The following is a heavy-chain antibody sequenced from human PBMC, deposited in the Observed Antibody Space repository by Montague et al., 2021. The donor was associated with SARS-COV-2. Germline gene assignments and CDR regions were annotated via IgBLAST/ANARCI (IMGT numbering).Heavy chain of an antibody. CDR1: GDSVWSYTAA. CDR2: TNYRSKWTS. V-gene: IGHV6-1*01. Sequence: CAISGDSVWSYTAAWNWIRQSPSGGLEWLGRTNYRSKWTSDYATSVEGRISIDTDTSKNQFFLHLRSVTPEDTGVYYCVRDTGSAQAGFDAWGQGTLVTVSS. D-gene: IGHD4-17*01. CDR3: VRDTGSAQAGFDA. J-gene: IGHJ4*02.